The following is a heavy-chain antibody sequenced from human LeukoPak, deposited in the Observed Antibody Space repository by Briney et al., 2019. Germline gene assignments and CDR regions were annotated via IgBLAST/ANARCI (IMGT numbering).Heavy chain of an antibody. CDR2: IYYSGST. Sequence: SETLSLTCTVSGGSISSSSYYWGWIRQPPGKGLEWIGSIYYSGSTYYDPSPKSRVTISVDTSKNQFSLKLSSVTAADTAVYYCARAPLSPYHYDPQRPKGYFDYWGQGTLVTVSS. D-gene: IGHD3-22*01. CDR1: GGSISSSSYY. J-gene: IGHJ4*02. V-gene: IGHV4-39*01. CDR3: ARAPLSPYHYDPQRPKGYFDY.